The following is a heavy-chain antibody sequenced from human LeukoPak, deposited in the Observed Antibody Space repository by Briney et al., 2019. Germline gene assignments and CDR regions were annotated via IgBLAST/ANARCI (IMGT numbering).Heavy chain of an antibody. J-gene: IGHJ5*02. CDR2: ISGNGRAT. CDR1: GFTFSRYW. V-gene: IGHV3-23*01. Sequence: GGSLRLSCAASGFTFSRYWMSWVRQAPGKGLEWVSTISGNGRATFYADFVKGRFTVSRDNSKNMVYLQMNSLRAEDTAVHYCAKGSGSDWFDPWGQGTLVTVSS. D-gene: IGHD3-3*01. CDR3: AKGSGSDWFDP.